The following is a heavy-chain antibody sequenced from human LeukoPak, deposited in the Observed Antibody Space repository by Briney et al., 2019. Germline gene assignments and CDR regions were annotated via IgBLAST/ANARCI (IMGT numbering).Heavy chain of an antibody. J-gene: IGHJ4*02. CDR1: GFTFSSYG. CDR2: IRYDGSNK. CDR3: AKGPYYYDSSGPTTSFDY. Sequence: GGSLRLSCAASGFTFSSYGMHWVRQAPGKGLEWVAFIRYDGSNKYYADSVKGRFTIYRDNSKNTLYLQMNSLRAEDTAVYYCAKGPYYYDSSGPTTSFDYWGQGTLVTVSS. D-gene: IGHD3-22*01. V-gene: IGHV3-30*02.